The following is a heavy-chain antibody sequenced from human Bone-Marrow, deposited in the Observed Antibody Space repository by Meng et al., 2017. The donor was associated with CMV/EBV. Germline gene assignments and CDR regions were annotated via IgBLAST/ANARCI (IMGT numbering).Heavy chain of an antibody. CDR2: IYYSGST. J-gene: IGHJ4*02. V-gene: IGHV4-39*01. D-gene: IGHD6-13*01. CDR3: ARHEAVAAAGLDFDY. CDR1: SGSFSGHY. Sequence: SETLSLTCAVYSGSFSGHYWGWIRQPPGKGLEWIGSIYYSGSTYYNPSLKSRVTISVDTSKNQFSLKLSSVTAADTAVYYCARHEAVAAAGLDFDYWGQGPLVTVSS.